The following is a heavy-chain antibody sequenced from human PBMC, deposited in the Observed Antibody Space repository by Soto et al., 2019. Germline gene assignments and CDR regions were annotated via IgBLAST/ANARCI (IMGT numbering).Heavy chain of an antibody. Sequence: SETLSLGCAVSGGSISSGNWWSWFRQPPGKGREWIGEIYHSGSTNYNPSLKSRVNISVDKSNNQFSLKLSSVTAADTAVYYCARESIVGADYIDYWRQGTLVT. D-gene: IGHD1-26*01. V-gene: IGHV4-4*02. CDR2: IYHSGST. J-gene: IGHJ4*02. CDR3: ARESIVGADYIDY. CDR1: GGSISSGNW.